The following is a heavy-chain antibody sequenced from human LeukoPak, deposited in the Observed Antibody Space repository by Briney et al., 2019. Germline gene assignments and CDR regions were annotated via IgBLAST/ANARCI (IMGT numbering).Heavy chain of an antibody. J-gene: IGHJ4*02. V-gene: IGHV3-9*01. CDR2: ISWNSGSI. Sequence: QSGRSLRLSCAASGFTFDDYAMHWVRQAPGKGLEWVSGISWNSGSIGYADSVKGRFTISRDNAKNSLYLQMNSLRAEDTALYYCAKDIMDSSGWYGFDYWGQGTLVTVSS. CDR1: GFTFDDYA. D-gene: IGHD6-19*01. CDR3: AKDIMDSSGWYGFDY.